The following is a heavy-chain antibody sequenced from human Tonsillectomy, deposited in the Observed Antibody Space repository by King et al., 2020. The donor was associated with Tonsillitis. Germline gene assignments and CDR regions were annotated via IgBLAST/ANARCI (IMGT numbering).Heavy chain of an antibody. CDR3: ARGDTAMDAFDY. V-gene: IGHV3-13*04. D-gene: IGHD5-18*01. CDR2: IGTAGDT. Sequence: VQLVESGGGLVQPGGSLRLSCAASGFTFSSYDMHGVRQATGKGLEGVSAIGTAGDTYYPGSGKGRFTISRENAKNSLYLQMNSLRAGDTAVYYCARGDTAMDAFDYWGQGTRVTVSS. J-gene: IGHJ4*02. CDR1: GFTFSSYD.